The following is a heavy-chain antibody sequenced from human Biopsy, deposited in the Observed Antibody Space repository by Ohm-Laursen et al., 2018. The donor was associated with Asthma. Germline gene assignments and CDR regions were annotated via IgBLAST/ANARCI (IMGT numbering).Heavy chain of an antibody. V-gene: IGHV4-30-4*01. CDR2: IYSSGDT. J-gene: IGHJ5*02. CDR1: GGSISSDDYY. D-gene: IGHD2-2*01. Sequence: SQTLSLTCTVSGGSISSDDYYWSWIRQAPGKGLEWIAYIYSSGDTYYSPSLKSRVSISLDTSKNQFSLRLTSVTAADTAVYYCARDRAMTSETWGQGTLVTVSS. CDR3: ARDRAMTSET.